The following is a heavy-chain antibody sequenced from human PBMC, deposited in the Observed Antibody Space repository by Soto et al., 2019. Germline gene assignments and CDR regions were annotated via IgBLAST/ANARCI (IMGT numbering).Heavy chain of an antibody. Sequence: QVQLVESGGGVVQHGRSLRLSCAASGFTFSSYGMHWVRQAPGKGLEWVAVISYDGSNKYYAASVKGRFTISRDNGKNTLYLQINSLRAEDTAVYYCAGLVGADDPVDYWGQGTLVTVSS. CDR2: ISYDGSNK. D-gene: IGHD1-26*01. J-gene: IGHJ4*02. CDR1: GFTFSSYG. V-gene: IGHV3-30*03. CDR3: AGLVGADDPVDY.